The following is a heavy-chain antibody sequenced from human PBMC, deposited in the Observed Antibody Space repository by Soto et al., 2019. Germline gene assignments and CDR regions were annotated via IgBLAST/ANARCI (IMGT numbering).Heavy chain of an antibody. CDR2: ISAYNGNT. V-gene: IGHV1-18*04. J-gene: IGHJ4*02. D-gene: IGHD3-10*01. CDR1: GYTFTSYG. CDR3: ARVPIFYGSGSLGWYFDY. Sequence: QVQLVQSGAEVKKPGASVKVSCKASGYTFTSYGISWVRQAPGQGLEWMGWISAYNGNTNYAQKLQGRVTMTTDTSTSTAYMELRSLRSDDTAVYYCARVPIFYGSGSLGWYFDYWGQGTLVTVSS.